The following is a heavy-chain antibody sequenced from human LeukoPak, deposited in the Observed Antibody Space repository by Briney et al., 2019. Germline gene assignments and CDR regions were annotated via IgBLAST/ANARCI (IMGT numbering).Heavy chain of an antibody. CDR3: ARQSYYEGSGYLFDS. D-gene: IGHD3-22*01. Sequence: GESLKISCKHFGHRFISSWIGWVRQMPGKGPEWMGIIYPGDFDTRYSPSFQGQVTISVDKSNATAYLQWSSLKGSDTAMYYCARQSYYEGSGYLFDSWGQGTLVTVSS. V-gene: IGHV5-51*01. J-gene: IGHJ4*02. CDR1: GHRFISSW. CDR2: IYPGDFDT.